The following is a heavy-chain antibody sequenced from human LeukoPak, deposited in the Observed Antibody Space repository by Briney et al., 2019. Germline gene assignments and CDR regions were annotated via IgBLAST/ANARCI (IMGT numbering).Heavy chain of an antibody. D-gene: IGHD1-14*01. CDR3: ARVNRDLARRQYCFDP. CDR2: INPNSGGT. J-gene: IGHJ5*02. V-gene: IGHV1-2*02. CDR1: GYTFTGYY. Sequence: ASVKVSCKASGYTFTGYYMHWVRQAPGQGLEWMGWINPNSGGTNYAQKFQGRVTMTRDTSISTAYMELSRLRSDDTAVYYCARVNRDLARRQYCFDPWGQGTLVTVSS.